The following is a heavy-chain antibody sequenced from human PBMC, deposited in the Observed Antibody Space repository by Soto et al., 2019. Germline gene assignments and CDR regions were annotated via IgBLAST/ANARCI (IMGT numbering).Heavy chain of an antibody. J-gene: IGHJ3*02. CDR3: ARLMTTVTPDAFDI. CDR2: IYHSGST. D-gene: IGHD4-17*01. Sequence: PSETLSLTCAVSGGSISSSNWWSWVRPPPGKGLEWIGEIYHSGSTNYNPSLKSRVTISVDKSKNQFSLKLSSVTAADTAVYYCARLMTTVTPDAFDIWGQGTMVTVSS. V-gene: IGHV4-4*02. CDR1: GGSISSSNW.